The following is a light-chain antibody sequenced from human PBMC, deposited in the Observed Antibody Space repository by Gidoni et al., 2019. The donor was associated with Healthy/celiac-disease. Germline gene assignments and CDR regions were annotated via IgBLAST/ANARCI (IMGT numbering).Light chain of an antibody. CDR2: GAS. CDR3: QQYGSSPET. V-gene: IGKV3-20*01. J-gene: IGKJ1*01. CDR1: QSVSSSY. Sequence: ILFPQPPGTLSLSPGERATLACRASQSVSSSYLAWYQQKPGQAPRLLIYGASSRATGIPDRFSGSGSGTDFTLTISRLEPEDFAVYYCQQYGSSPETFGQXTKVEIK.